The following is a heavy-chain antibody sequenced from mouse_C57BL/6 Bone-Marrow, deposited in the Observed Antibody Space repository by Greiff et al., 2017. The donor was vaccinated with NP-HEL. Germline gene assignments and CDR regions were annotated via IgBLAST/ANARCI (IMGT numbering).Heavy chain of an antibody. CDR1: GFTFSDYY. J-gene: IGHJ4*01. Sequence: EVKLMESGGGLVQPGGSLKLSCAASGFTFSDYYMSWVRQTPEKRLEWVAYISNGGGSTYYPDTVKGRFTISRDNAKNTLYLQMSRLKSEDTAMYYCARHTYYYGSTYYYAMDYWGQGTSVTVSS. V-gene: IGHV5-12*01. D-gene: IGHD1-1*01. CDR2: ISNGGGST. CDR3: ARHTYYYGSTYYYAMDY.